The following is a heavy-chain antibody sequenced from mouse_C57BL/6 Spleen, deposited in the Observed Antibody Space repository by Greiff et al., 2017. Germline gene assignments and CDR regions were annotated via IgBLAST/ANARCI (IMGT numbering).Heavy chain of an antibody. J-gene: IGHJ1*03. D-gene: IGHD2-1*01. CDR1: GFNFKDYY. CDR2: IDPGDGDT. CDR3: AKSQIYPDWYFEV. V-gene: IGHV14-2*01. Sequence: EVQLQQSGAELVKPGASVKLSCTASGFNFKDYYMHWVKQRTEQGLEWIGRIDPGDGDTKYAPKFQGKATITADKSSNTAYLQLSSLTSEDTAVYYCAKSQIYPDWYFEVWGTGTTVTVSS.